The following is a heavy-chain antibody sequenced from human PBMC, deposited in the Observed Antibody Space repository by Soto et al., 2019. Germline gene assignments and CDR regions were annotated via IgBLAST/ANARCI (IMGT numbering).Heavy chain of an antibody. V-gene: IGHV3-30*03. D-gene: IGHD3-3*01. J-gene: IGHJ6*02. CDR2: RSYDGSNK. Sequence: GGSLRLSCAASGFTFSSYGMHWVRQAPGKGLEWVAVRSYDGSNKYYADSVKGRFTISRDNSKNTLYLQMNSLRAEDTAVYYCARGRITIFGVVISPGDYYYGMDVWGQGTTVTVSS. CDR3: ARGRITIFGVVISPGDYYYGMDV. CDR1: GFTFSSYG.